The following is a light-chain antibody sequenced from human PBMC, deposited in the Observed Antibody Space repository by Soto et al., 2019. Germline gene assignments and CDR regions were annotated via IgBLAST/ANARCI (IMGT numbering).Light chain of an antibody. V-gene: IGLV1-40*01. CDR1: SSNIGAGYD. CDR2: GNS. CDR3: QSYDSSLSGYV. Sequence: QSVLTQPPSVSGGPGQRVTISCTGGSSNIGAGYDVHWYQQLPGTAPKLLIYGNSNRPSGVPDRFSGSKSGTSASLAITGLQAEDEADYYSQSYDSSLSGYVFGTGTKLTVL. J-gene: IGLJ1*01.